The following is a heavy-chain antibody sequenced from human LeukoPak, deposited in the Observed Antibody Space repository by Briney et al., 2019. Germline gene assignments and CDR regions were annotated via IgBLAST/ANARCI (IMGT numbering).Heavy chain of an antibody. Sequence: ASVKVSCKASGGTFSSYAISWVRQAPGQGLEWMGGIIPIFGTANYAQKFQGRVTITADESTSTAYMELSSLRSEDTAVYYCARGQGPVAPGLGYYGMDVWGQGTTVTVS. J-gene: IGHJ6*02. CDR2: IIPIFGTA. CDR1: GGTFSSYA. CDR3: ARGQGPVAPGLGYYGMDV. V-gene: IGHV1-69*13.